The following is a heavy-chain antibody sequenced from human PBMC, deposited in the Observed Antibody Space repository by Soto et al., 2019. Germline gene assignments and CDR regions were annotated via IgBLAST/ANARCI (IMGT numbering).Heavy chain of an antibody. D-gene: IGHD6-19*01. J-gene: IGHJ5*02. Sequence: QVQLVQSGAEVKKPGASVKVSCKASGYTFTSYYMHWVRQAPGQGLEWMGIINPSGGSTSYAQKFQGKVTMTRDTSTSTVYMELSSLRSEDTAVYYCARDRYAEQWLVGVNWFGPWGQGTLVTVSS. CDR3: ARDRYAEQWLVGVNWFGP. V-gene: IGHV1-46*01. CDR1: GYTFTSYY. CDR2: INPSGGST.